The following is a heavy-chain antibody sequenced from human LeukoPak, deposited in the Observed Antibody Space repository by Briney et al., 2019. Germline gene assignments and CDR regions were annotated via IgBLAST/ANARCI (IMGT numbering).Heavy chain of an antibody. CDR2: ISGSGSST. V-gene: IGHV3-23*01. CDR3: AKGGAYYFDY. J-gene: IGHJ4*02. Sequence: GGTLRLSCAASGLIFNTYGMNWVRQAPGKGLEWVSAISGSGSSTYYAGSVKGRFTISRDNSKNTLYLQMNSLRAEDTAVYYCAKGGAYYFDYWGQGTLVTVSS. CDR1: GLIFNTYG. D-gene: IGHD4-17*01.